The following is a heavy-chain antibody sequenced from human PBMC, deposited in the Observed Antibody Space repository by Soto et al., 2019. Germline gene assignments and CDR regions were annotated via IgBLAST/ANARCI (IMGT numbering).Heavy chain of an antibody. D-gene: IGHD3-3*01. Sequence: ASVKVSCKVSRYTLTELSMHWVRQAPGQGLEWMGWINPNSGGTNYAQKFQGWVTMTRDTSISTAYMELSRLRSDDTAVYYCARGPLLRFLEWSLNYYYYYMDVWGKGTTVTVSS. V-gene: IGHV1-2*04. CDR1: RYTLTELS. J-gene: IGHJ6*03. CDR3: ARGPLLRFLEWSLNYYYYYMDV. CDR2: INPNSGGT.